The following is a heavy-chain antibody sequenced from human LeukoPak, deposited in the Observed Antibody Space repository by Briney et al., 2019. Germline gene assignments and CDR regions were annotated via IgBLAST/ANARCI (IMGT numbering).Heavy chain of an antibody. V-gene: IGHV1-18*01. CDR1: GYTFTSYG. CDR2: ISAYNDNT. D-gene: IGHD3-10*01. CDR3: ARTLWFGELSYYGMDV. J-gene: IGHJ6*02. Sequence: ASVKVSCKASGYTFTSYGISWVRQAPGQGLEWMGWISAYNDNTNYAQKLQGRVTMTTDTSTSTAYMELRSLRSDDTAVYYCARTLWFGELSYYGMDVWGQGTTVTVSS.